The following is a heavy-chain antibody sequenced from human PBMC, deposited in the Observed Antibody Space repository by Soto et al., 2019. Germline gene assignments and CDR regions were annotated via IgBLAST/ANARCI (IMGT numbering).Heavy chain of an antibody. V-gene: IGHV3-53*01. D-gene: IGHD6-13*01. CDR1: GFTFGDYA. CDR3: ARDQEQLLPGYFDY. CDR2: IFTGGGT. Sequence: GGSLRLSCTASGFTFGDYAMSWFRQAPGKGLEWVSVIFTGGGTSYADSVKGRFTISRDNSKNTVFLQMNSLRAEDAAVYYCARDQEQLLPGYFDYWGQGALVTVSS. J-gene: IGHJ4*02.